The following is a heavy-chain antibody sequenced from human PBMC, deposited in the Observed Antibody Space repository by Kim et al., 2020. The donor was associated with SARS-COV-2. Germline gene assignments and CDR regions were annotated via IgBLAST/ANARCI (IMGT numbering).Heavy chain of an antibody. D-gene: IGHD1-26*01. CDR3: ARSEGVGAQSYFDY. Sequence: GGSLRLSCAASGFTFSSYSMNWVRQAPGKGLEWVSSISSSSSYIYYADSVKGRFTISRDNAKNSLYLQMNSLRAEDTAVYYCARSEGVGAQSYFDYWGQGTLVTVSS. V-gene: IGHV3-21*01. CDR1: GFTFSSYS. CDR2: ISSSSSYI. J-gene: IGHJ4*02.